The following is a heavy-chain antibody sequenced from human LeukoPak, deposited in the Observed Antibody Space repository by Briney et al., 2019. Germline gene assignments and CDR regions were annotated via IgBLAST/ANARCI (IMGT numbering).Heavy chain of an antibody. Sequence: GGSLRLSCAASGFTFSSYWMSWVRQAPGKGLEWVANIKQDGSDKYYVDSVKGRFTISRDNAKNSLYLQMNSLRAEDTAVHHCARGDSSGWYFDYWGQGTLVTVSS. J-gene: IGHJ4*02. D-gene: IGHD6-19*01. CDR1: GFTFSSYW. CDR3: ARGDSSGWYFDY. CDR2: IKQDGSDK. V-gene: IGHV3-7*01.